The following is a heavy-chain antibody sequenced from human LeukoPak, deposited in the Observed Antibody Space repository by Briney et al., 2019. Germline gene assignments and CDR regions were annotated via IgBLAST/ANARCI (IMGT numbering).Heavy chain of an antibody. CDR3: AMYDSFFDY. Sequence: SETLSLTCTVSGGSISGYYWSWLRQPPGKGLEWIGFIHYSGSTNYNPSLKSRVTISLDTSKKQFFLRLSSVTAADTAVYYCAMYDSFFDYCGQGTLVTVSS. V-gene: IGHV4-59*08. CDR1: GGSISGYY. J-gene: IGHJ4*02. CDR2: IHYSGST. D-gene: IGHD1-1*01.